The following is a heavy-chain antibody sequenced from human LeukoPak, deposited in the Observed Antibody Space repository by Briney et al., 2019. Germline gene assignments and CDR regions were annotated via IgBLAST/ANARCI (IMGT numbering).Heavy chain of an antibody. J-gene: IGHJ5*02. CDR3: ARGTLNWFDP. V-gene: IGHV4-34*01. CDR1: GGSFSGYC. CDR2: INHSGST. Sequence: SSETLSLTCAVYGGSFSGYCWSWIRQPPGKGLEWIGEINHSGSTNYNPSLKSRVTISVDTSKNQFSLKLSSVTAADTAVYYCARGTLNWFDPWGQGTLVTVSS.